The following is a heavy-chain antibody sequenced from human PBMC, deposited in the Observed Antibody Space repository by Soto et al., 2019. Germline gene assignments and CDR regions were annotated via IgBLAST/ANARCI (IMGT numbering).Heavy chain of an antibody. CDR2: IYPGDSDT. V-gene: IGHV5-51*01. D-gene: IGHD5-18*01. J-gene: IGHJ4*02. CDR3: ARKFRGYSYGYLFEY. CDR1: GCSLTSYW. Sequence: GHALKSSGEGSGCSLTSYWIGSVRQIPGKGLEWMGIIYPGDSDTRYSPSFQGQVTISADKSISTAYLQWSSLKASDTAMYYCARKFRGYSYGYLFEYWGQGTLVTVSS.